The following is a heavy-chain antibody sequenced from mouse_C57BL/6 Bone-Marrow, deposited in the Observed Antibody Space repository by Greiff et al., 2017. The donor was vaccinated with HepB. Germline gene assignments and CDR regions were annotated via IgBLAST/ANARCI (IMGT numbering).Heavy chain of an antibody. D-gene: IGHD1-1*01. CDR2: IYPGDGDT. J-gene: IGHJ2*01. V-gene: IGHV1-80*01. Sequence: QVQLQQSGAELVKPGASVKISCKASGYAFSSYWMNWVKQRPGKGLEWIGQIYPGDGDTNYNGKFKGKATLTADKSSSTAYMQLSSLTSEDSAVYFCARSNYYSSLYYFDFWGQGTTLTVSS. CDR1: GYAFSSYW. CDR3: ARSNYYSSLYYFDF.